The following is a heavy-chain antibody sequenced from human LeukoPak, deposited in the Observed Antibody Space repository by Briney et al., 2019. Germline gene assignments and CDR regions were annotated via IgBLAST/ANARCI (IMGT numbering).Heavy chain of an antibody. CDR1: GGTFSSYA. J-gene: IGHJ3*02. V-gene: IGHV1-69*06. D-gene: IGHD3-22*01. CDR3: ARDRGGDYYDSSGYYYHLGDAFDI. Sequence: ASVKVSCKASGGTFSSYAISWVRQAPGQGLEWMGGIIPIFGTANYAQKFQGRVTITADKSTSTAYMELSRLRSEDTAVYYCARDRGGDYYDSSGYYYHLGDAFDIWGQGTMVTVSS. CDR2: IIPIFGTA.